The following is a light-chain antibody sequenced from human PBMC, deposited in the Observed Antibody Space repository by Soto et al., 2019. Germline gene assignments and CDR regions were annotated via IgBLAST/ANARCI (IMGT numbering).Light chain of an antibody. Sequence: QSALTQPDSLSGSPGQSITISCTGSSSDIGGFDLVSWYQQHPGKAPKLLLYEVNKRPSGVSNRFSGSKSGNTASLTISGLQADDEAYYYCCSYVGIRNFVFGGGIKVTVL. CDR3: CSYVGIRNFV. V-gene: IGLV2-23*02. J-gene: IGLJ2*01. CDR1: SSDIGGFDL. CDR2: EVN.